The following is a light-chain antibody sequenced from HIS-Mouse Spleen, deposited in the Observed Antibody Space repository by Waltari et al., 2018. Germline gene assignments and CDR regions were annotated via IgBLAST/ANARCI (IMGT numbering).Light chain of an antibody. J-gene: IGLJ2*01. V-gene: IGLV2-23*01. CDR2: EGS. CDR3: CSYAGSSTHVV. CDR1: SSDVGSYNL. Sequence: QSALTQPASVSGSPGQSITISCTGTSSDVGSYNLVSWYQQHPGKAPKLMIYEGSKRASGVSNRFSGSKSGNTASLPISGLQAEDEADYYCCSYAGSSTHVVFGGGTKLTVL.